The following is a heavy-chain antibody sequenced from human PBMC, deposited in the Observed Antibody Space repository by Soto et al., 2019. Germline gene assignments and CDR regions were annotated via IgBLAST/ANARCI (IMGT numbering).Heavy chain of an antibody. J-gene: IGHJ6*03. Sequence: LSLTCTVSGGSIIIGGYYWSWNRKHPGKGLEWIGYIYYSGSTYYNPSLKSRVTISVDTSKNQFSLRLSSVTAADTAVYYCARGRGDYGDYYMDVWGKGTTVTVSS. CDR3: ARGRGDYGDYYMDV. CDR2: IYYSGST. CDR1: GGSIIIGGYY. V-gene: IGHV4-31*03. D-gene: IGHD4-17*01.